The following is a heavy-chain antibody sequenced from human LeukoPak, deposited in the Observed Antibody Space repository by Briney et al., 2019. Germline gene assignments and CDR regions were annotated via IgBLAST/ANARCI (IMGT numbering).Heavy chain of an antibody. Sequence: GGSLRLSCAASGFTVSSNYMSWVRQAPGKGLDWVSVIYSGGSAYYADSAKGRFTISRDNSKNTLYLQMNSLRAEDTAVYYCARDSSGYDAFDIWGQGTMVTVSS. V-gene: IGHV3-66*02. D-gene: IGHD3-22*01. CDR1: GFTVSSNY. CDR3: ARDSSGYDAFDI. J-gene: IGHJ3*02. CDR2: IYSGGSA.